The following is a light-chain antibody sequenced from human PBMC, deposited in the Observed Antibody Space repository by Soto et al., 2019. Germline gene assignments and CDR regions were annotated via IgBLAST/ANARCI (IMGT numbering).Light chain of an antibody. Sequence: EIVLTQSPGTLSLSPGERATLSCRASQSVRANYLAWYQQQPGQAPRLLIYGASSRATGIPDRFSGSGSGTDFTLTISRLEPGDFAVYTCQQYANSPHTFDQGPKMEIK. J-gene: IGKJ2*01. V-gene: IGKV3-20*01. CDR2: GAS. CDR3: QQYANSPHT. CDR1: QSVRANY.